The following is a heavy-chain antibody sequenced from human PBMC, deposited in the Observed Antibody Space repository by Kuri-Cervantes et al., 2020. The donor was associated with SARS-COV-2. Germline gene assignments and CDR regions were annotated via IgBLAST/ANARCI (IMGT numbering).Heavy chain of an antibody. V-gene: IGHV1-18*04. D-gene: IGHD3-3*01. CDR1: GYTFTSYY. J-gene: IGHJ4*02. Sequence: ASVKVSCKASGYTFTSYYMHWVRQAPGQGLEWMGWISAYNGNTNYAQKLQGRVTMTTDTSTSTAYMELSSLRSEDTAVYYCATLGLRFLEWLPLKPYYFDYWGQGTLVTVSS. CDR2: ISAYNGNT. CDR3: ATLGLRFLEWLPLKPYYFDY.